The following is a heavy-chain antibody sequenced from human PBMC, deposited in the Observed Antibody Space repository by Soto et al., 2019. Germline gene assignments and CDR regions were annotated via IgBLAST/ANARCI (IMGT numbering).Heavy chain of an antibody. CDR3: AYSSSEHQNYNWFDP. CDR1: GGTFSSYA. V-gene: IGHV1-69*13. CDR2: IIPIFGTA. D-gene: IGHD6-13*01. J-gene: IGHJ5*02. Sequence: ASVKVSCKASGGTFSSYAISWVRQAPGQGLEWMGGIIPIFGTANYAQKFQGRVTITADESTSTAYMELSSLRSEDTAVYYCAYSSSEHQNYNWFDPWAQGTLVTGSS.